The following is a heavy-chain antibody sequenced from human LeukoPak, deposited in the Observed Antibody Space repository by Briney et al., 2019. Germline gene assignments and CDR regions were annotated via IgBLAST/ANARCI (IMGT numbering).Heavy chain of an antibody. J-gene: IGHJ4*02. Sequence: SETLSLTCSVSGGSISSNYWSWIRQPPGKGLEWIGYIYYSGSTNYNPSLKSRVTISVDTSKNQFSLKLSSVTAADTAVYYCARAGPPNYDFWSGYYAIFDYWGQGTLVTVSS. V-gene: IGHV4-59*01. CDR1: GGSISSNY. D-gene: IGHD3-3*01. CDR2: IYYSGST. CDR3: ARAGPPNYDFWSGYYAIFDY.